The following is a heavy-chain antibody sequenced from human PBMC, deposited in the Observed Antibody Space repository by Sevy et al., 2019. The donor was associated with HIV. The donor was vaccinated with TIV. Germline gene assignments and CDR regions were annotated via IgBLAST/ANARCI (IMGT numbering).Heavy chain of an antibody. CDR2: ISGSGGST. Sequence: GGSLRLSCAASVFTFSSYAMSRVRQAPGKGLKWVSTISGSGGSTYYADSVKGRFTISRDNSKNTVDLQMNSLRGEDTAVYYCAKAYGSGSPPFDWGQGTLVTVSS. D-gene: IGHD3-10*01. CDR3: AKAYGSGSPPFD. CDR1: VFTFSSYA. J-gene: IGHJ4*02. V-gene: IGHV3-23*01.